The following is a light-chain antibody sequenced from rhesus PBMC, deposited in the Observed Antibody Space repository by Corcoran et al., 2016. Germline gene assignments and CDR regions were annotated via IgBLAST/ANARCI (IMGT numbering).Light chain of an antibody. J-gene: IGKJ1*01. V-gene: IGKV3-10*01. Sequence: QVILTQSPATLSLSPGERATLSCRASQSVSSYLAWYQQKPGQAPRLLVHGASSRATGIPDRVSVSGSGTDFPLPSSSLEPEYVGVYHCYQHSSGWTFCQGTKVEIK. CDR1: QSVSSY. CDR3: YQHSSGWT. CDR2: GAS.